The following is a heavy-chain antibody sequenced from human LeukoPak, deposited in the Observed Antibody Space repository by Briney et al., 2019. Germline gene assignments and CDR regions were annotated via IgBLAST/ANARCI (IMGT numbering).Heavy chain of an antibody. CDR3: ARPIGSGSYYFAFDI. D-gene: IGHD3-10*01. CDR2: INPNSGGT. Sequence: ASVTVSCKASGYTFTGYYMHWVRQAPGQGLEWMGWINPNSGGTNYAQKFQGRVTMTRDTSISTAYMELSRLRSDDTAVYYCARPIGSGSYYFAFDIWGQGTMVTVSS. V-gene: IGHV1-2*02. CDR1: GYTFTGYY. J-gene: IGHJ3*02.